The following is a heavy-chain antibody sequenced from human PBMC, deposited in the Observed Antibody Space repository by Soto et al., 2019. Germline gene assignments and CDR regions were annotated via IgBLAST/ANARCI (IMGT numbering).Heavy chain of an antibody. Sequence: QLQLQESGSGLVKPSQTLSLTCAVSGGSISSAGYSWNWVRQPPGKGLEWIGYIYHSGSTYYNPSLKSRVTISVDRSKNQFSLKLSSVTAADTAVYYCARGRAVPADYWGQGNLVTVSS. V-gene: IGHV4-30-2*01. J-gene: IGHJ4*02. CDR2: IYHSGST. CDR1: GGSISSAGYS. D-gene: IGHD6-19*01. CDR3: ARGRAVPADY.